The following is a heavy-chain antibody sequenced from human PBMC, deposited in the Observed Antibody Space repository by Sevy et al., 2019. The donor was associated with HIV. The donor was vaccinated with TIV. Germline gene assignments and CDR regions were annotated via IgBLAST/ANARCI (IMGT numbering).Heavy chain of an antibody. D-gene: IGHD3-10*01. V-gene: IGHV1-18*01. CDR3: ARKGYYYRSGTYRPPNYYGMDV. CDR1: GYTFSSYG. Sequence: ASVKVSCKASGYTFSSYGISWVRQAPGQGLEWMGWISDYNGYTNYAHKFLGRVTMSTETSTRTAYMELRSLRSDDTAVYFCARKGYYYRSGTYRPPNYYGMDVWGQGTAVTVSS. CDR2: ISDYNGYT. J-gene: IGHJ6*02.